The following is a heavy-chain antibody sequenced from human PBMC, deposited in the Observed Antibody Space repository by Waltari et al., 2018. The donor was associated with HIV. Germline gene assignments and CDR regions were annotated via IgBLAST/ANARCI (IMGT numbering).Heavy chain of an antibody. CDR1: GYIFSGPY. CDR3: TRMYYGSWVNMADYGLYV. V-gene: IGHV1-2*06. J-gene: IGHJ6*02. Sequence: QVQLVQSGTEVKKTGASVTVSCKASGYIFSGPYIHWVRQAPGQRLEWMGRNDPNSGLTNYARTVQGRVTMTRAKAIGTVYMKLSALRSDDTALYYCTRMYYGSWVNMADYGLYVWGQGTMVTGSS. CDR2: NDPNSGLT. D-gene: IGHD3-10*01.